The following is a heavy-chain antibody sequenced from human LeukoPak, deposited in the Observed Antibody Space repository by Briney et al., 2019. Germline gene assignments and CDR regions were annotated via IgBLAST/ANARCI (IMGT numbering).Heavy chain of an antibody. V-gene: IGHV3-30*02. J-gene: IGHJ4*02. D-gene: IGHD1-1*01. CDR2: IQYDGSDK. CDR3: AKVNWNDVGFFDY. CDR1: GFTFSSYA. Sequence: GGSLRLSCAASGFTFSSYAMHWVRQAPGKGLEWVAFIQYDGSDKYCADSVKGRFTISRDHSKNTLYLQMNSLRAEDMAVYYCAKVNWNDVGFFDYWGQGTLVTVSS.